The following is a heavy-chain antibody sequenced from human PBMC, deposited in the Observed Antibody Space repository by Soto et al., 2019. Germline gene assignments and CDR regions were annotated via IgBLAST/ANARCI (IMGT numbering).Heavy chain of an antibody. V-gene: IGHV1-18*01. J-gene: IGHJ6*02. D-gene: IGHD3-3*01. Sequence: QVQLVQSGAEVKKPGASVKVSCKASDYTFTSYGISWVRQAPGQGLEWMGWISAYNGNTNYAQKLQGRVTMTTDTSTSTAYMELRSLRSDDTAVYYCARETYYDFWSGYSGPYYYYGMDVWGQGTTVTVSS. CDR3: ARETYYDFWSGYSGPYYYYGMDV. CDR2: ISAYNGNT. CDR1: DYTFTSYG.